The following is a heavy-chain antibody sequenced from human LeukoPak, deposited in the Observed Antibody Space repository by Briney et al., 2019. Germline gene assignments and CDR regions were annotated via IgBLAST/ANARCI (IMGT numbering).Heavy chain of an antibody. J-gene: IGHJ5*02. CDR1: GGSISSYY. CDR3: ARGAYYYGSGSYDNWFDP. Sequence: SETLSLTCTVSGGSISSYYWSWIRQPPGKGLEWIGYIYYNGSTNYNPSLKSRVTISVDTSKNQFSLKLSSVTAADTAVYYCARGAYYYGSGSYDNWFDPWGQGTLVIVSS. V-gene: IGHV4-59*01. D-gene: IGHD3-10*01. CDR2: IYYNGST.